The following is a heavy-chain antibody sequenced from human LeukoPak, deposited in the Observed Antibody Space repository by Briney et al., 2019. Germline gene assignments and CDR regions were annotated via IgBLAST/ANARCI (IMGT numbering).Heavy chain of an antibody. Sequence: GASVKVSCKASGYTFTSYDINWVRQATGQGLEWMGWMNPNSGNTGYAQKFQARVTMTRNTSISTAYMELSSLRSEDTAVYYCARSHPLRYEVTTWGLIDYWGQGTLVTVSS. D-gene: IGHD4-17*01. V-gene: IGHV1-8*01. CDR1: GYTFTSYD. J-gene: IGHJ4*02. CDR3: ARSHPLRYEVTTWGLIDY. CDR2: MNPNSGNT.